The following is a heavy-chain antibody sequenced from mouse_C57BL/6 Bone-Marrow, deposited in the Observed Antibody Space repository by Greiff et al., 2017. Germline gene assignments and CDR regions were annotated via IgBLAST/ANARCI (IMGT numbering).Heavy chain of an antibody. CDR3: AIYPPRQLRLPYYYAMDY. J-gene: IGHJ4*01. Sequence: VQLQQPGAELVKPGASVKVSCKASGYTFTSYWMHWVKQRPGQGLEWIGRIHPSDSDTNYNQKFKGKATLTVDKSSSTAYMQLSSLTSEDSAVYYCAIYPPRQLRLPYYYAMDYWGQGTSVTVSS. V-gene: IGHV1-74*01. CDR2: IHPSDSDT. D-gene: IGHD3-2*02. CDR1: GYTFTSYW.